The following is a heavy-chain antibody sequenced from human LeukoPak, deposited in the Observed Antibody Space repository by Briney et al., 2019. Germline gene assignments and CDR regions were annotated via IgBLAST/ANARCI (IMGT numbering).Heavy chain of an antibody. D-gene: IGHD3-22*01. Sequence: GGSLRLSCAASGFIFSRYWLYWVRQAPGRGLVWGSHINPDGTTTNYGDFVKGRFTISRDNAKKTLFLQMSSLRAEDTALYYCATLTHYDSRSFAFDVWGQGTMVTVSS. CDR2: INPDGTTT. CDR1: GFIFSRYW. V-gene: IGHV3-74*01. J-gene: IGHJ3*01. CDR3: ATLTHYDSRSFAFDV.